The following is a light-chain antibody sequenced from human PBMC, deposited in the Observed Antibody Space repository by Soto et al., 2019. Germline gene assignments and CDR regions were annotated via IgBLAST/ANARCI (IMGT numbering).Light chain of an antibody. V-gene: IGLV2-14*01. CDR3: STYTTSTTLYV. CDR2: EVS. CDR1: GSDIGVYNY. J-gene: IGLJ1*01. Sequence: QSVLTQPASLSGSPGQSITIPCTGTGSDIGVYNYVSWYQQHPGKAPKLMIYEVSNRPSGVSNRFSGSKSGNTASLTISGLQAEDEADYYCSTYTTSTTLYVFGTGTKVTV.